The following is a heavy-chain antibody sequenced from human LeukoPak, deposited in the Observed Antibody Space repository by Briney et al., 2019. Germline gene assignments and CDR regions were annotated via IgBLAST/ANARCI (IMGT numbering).Heavy chain of an antibody. J-gene: IGHJ4*02. Sequence: SETLSLTCTVSGGSISSYYWSWIRQPPGRGLEWIGYISYSGSTNYNPSLKSRVTISVDTSKNQFSLKLSSATAADTAVYYCAKYVWGSYPTFEDYWGQGTLVTVSS. CDR1: GGSISSYY. V-gene: IGHV4-59*01. D-gene: IGHD3-16*02. CDR3: AKYVWGSYPTFEDY. CDR2: ISYSGST.